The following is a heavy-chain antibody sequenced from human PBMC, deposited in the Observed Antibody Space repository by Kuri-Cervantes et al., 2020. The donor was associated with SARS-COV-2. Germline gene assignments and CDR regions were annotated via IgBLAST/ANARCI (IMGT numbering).Heavy chain of an antibody. J-gene: IGHJ3*02. D-gene: IGHD3-10*01. CDR3: AKEYHRFGGSGSYGTRIRNDAFDI. Sequence: GESLKISCAASGFSLSRYTMNWVRQAPGKALEWVSSISGSGSYIYYADSVRGRFTISRDNSKNSLYLQMNSLRAEDTALYYCAKEYHRFGGSGSYGTRIRNDAFDIWGQGTMVTVSS. CDR1: GFSLSRYT. V-gene: IGHV3-21*04. CDR2: ISGSGSYI.